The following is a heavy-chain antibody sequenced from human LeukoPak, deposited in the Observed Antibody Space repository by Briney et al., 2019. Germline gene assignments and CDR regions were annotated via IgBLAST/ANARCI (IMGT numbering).Heavy chain of an antibody. J-gene: IGHJ3*02. CDR2: ISAYNGNT. D-gene: IGHD2-2*01. CDR1: GYTFTSYG. CDR3: AREPLIVVVPAATGDAFDI. Sequence: ASVKVSCKASGYTFTSYGISWVRQAPGQGLEWMGWISAYNGNTNYAQKLQGRVTMTTDTSTSTAYMELRSLRSDDTAVYYCAREPLIVVVPAATGDAFDIWGQGTMVTVSS. V-gene: IGHV1-18*01.